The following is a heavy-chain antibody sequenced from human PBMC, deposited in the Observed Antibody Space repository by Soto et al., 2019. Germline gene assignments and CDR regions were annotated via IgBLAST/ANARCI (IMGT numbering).Heavy chain of an antibody. CDR2: ISSSGSVI. Sequence: EVQLVESGGGLVQPGGSLRLSCATSGFILSDCAMNWVRQAPGKGLEWVADISSSGSVIDYADSVKGRFTVSRDNARNSLYLQMNRLRAEDTAVDYGARDLSWGSNWYYYMDVWGKGTTVTVSS. CDR3: ARDLSWGSNWYYYMDV. V-gene: IGHV3-48*01. J-gene: IGHJ6*03. CDR1: GFILSDCA. D-gene: IGHD7-27*01.